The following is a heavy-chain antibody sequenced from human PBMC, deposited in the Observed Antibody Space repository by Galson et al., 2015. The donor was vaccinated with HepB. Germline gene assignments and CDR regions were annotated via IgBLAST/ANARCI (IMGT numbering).Heavy chain of an antibody. J-gene: IGHJ4*02. CDR2: IKRKNDGGTT. CDR1: GFTFSHAW. CDR3: TKEDYGDYVDAY. V-gene: IGHV3-15*01. Sequence: SLRLSCAASGFTFSHAWMSWVRQAPGKGLEWVGRIKRKNDGGTTDYAAPVRGRFTISRDDSENTLYLQMNSLKTEDTAVYYCTKEDYGDYVDAYWGQGTLVTVSS. D-gene: IGHD4-17*01.